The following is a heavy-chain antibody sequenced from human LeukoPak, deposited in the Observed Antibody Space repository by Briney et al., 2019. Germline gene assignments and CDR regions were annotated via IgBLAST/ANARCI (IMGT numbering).Heavy chain of an antibody. Sequence: PGGSLRLSCAASGFTFDDYGMSWVRQAPGKGLEWVSGINWNGGSTGYADSVKGRFTISRDNAKNSLYLQMNSLRAEDMALYYCARDSASIAARRSSGGFDYWGQGTLVTVSS. V-gene: IGHV3-20*04. J-gene: IGHJ4*02. CDR3: ARDSASIAARRSSGGFDY. CDR2: INWNGGST. D-gene: IGHD6-6*01. CDR1: GFTFDDYG.